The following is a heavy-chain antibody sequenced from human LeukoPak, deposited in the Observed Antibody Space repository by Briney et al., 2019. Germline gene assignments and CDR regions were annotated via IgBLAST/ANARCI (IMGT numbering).Heavy chain of an antibody. CDR1: GCTFSSYA. Sequence: SVKVSCKASGCTFSSYANSWVRQAPGQGLEWMGGIIPIFGTANYAQKFQGRVTITADESTSTAYMELSSLRSEDAAVYYCAREESSGYSYVDYWGQGTLVTVSS. CDR3: AREESSGYSYVDY. D-gene: IGHD3-22*01. V-gene: IGHV1-69*13. J-gene: IGHJ4*02. CDR2: IIPIFGTA.